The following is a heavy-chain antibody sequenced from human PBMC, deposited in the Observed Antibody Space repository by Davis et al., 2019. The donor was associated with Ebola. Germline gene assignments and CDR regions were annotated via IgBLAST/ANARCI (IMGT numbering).Heavy chain of an antibody. CDR3: AKDHWVRGVIVVHYYYYGMDV. CDR1: GFTFSSSW. V-gene: IGHV3-7*01. D-gene: IGHD3-10*01. Sequence: GGSLRLSCVASGFTFSSSWMSWVRQAPGKGLQWVANIKEDGSARYYDDSLKGRFTISRDNGKNSLYLQMNSLRAEDTAVYYCAKDHWVRGVIVVHYYYYGMDVWGQGTTVTVSS. CDR2: IKEDGSAR. J-gene: IGHJ6*02.